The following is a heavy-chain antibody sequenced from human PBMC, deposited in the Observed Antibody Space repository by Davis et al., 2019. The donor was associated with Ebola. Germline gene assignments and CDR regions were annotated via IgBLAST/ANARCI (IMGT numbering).Heavy chain of an antibody. D-gene: IGHD4-11*01. CDR3: ARDSVTTYYYGMDV. Sequence: GGSLRLSCAASGFTFSSYAMSWVRQAPGKGLEWVSYISSSGSTIYYADSVKGRFTISRDNAKNSLYLQMNSLRAEDTAVYYCARDSVTTYYYGMDVWGQGTTVTVSS. CDR2: ISSSGSTI. J-gene: IGHJ6*02. V-gene: IGHV3-48*04. CDR1: GFTFSSYA.